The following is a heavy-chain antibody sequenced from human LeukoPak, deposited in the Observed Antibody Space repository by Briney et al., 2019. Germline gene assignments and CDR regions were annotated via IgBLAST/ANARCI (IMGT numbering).Heavy chain of an antibody. J-gene: IGHJ6*02. CDR1: GCSISSYY. D-gene: IGHD6-19*01. V-gene: IGHV4-4*07. CDR2: IYTSGST. Sequence: SETLSLTCAVSGCSISSYYLSWIRQPAGKGLEWIGRIYTSGSTNYNPSLKSRVTMSVDTSKNQFSLKLSSVTAADTAVYYCAGNGGSGWVYYGMDVWGQGTTVTVSS. CDR3: AGNGGSGWVYYGMDV.